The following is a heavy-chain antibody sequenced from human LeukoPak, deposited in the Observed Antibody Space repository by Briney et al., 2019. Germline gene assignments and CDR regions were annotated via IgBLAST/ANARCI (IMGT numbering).Heavy chain of an antibody. D-gene: IGHD1-1*01. CDR2: ISGSATSI. CDR1: GFTFSSYA. CDR3: AKNVESDY. J-gene: IGHJ4*02. Sequence: SGGSLRLSCAASGFTFSSYAMSWVRQAPGKGLEWVSAISGSATSISYADSVKGRFTISRDNSKNTLYLQMNSLRAEDTAIYYCAKNVESDYWGQGTLVAVSS. V-gene: IGHV3-23*01.